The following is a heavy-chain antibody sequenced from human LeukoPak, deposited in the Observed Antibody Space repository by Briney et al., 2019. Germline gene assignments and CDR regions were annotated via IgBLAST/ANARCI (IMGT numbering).Heavy chain of an antibody. CDR1: GFSFSSYE. CDR2: IDSSGSTV. J-gene: IGHJ3*02. V-gene: IGHV3-48*03. D-gene: IGHD4-17*01. CDR3: ARDTLLYADSPDAFDM. Sequence: GGSLRLSCAASGFSFSSYEINWVRQAPGKGLEWVSYIDSSGSTVYYADSVKGRFTISRDNAKKSLYLQMNSLRDEDTAVYYCARDTLLYADSPDAFDMWGQGTMVTVSS.